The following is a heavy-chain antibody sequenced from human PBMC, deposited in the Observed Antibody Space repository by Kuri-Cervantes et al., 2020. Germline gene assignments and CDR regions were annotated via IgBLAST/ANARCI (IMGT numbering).Heavy chain of an antibody. Sequence: ASVKVSCKASGYTFTSYAMHWVRQAPGQRLEWMGWINAGNGNTKYSQKFQGRVTITTDESTSTAYMELSSMRSEDAAVYYCASSMELLPSYYYYMDVWGKGTTVTVSS. D-gene: IGHD1-26*01. CDR3: ASSMELLPSYYYYMDV. J-gene: IGHJ6*03. CDR2: INAGNGNT. V-gene: IGHV1-3*01. CDR1: GYTFTSYA.